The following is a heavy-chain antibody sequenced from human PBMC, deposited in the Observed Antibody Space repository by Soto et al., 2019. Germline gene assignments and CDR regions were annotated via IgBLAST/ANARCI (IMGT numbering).Heavy chain of an antibody. CDR1: GFTFGSYG. V-gene: IGHV3-30*02. CDR2: ILYNGTIK. D-gene: IGHD4-17*01. Sequence: GGSLRLSCVASGFTFGSYGMHWVRQAPGKGLEGVAYILYNGTIKSYGDSVKGRFIISRDNTKSTMYLQMNSLRAEDTATYHCAKEMTTNPFEYWGQGALVTVSS. CDR3: AKEMTTNPFEY. J-gene: IGHJ4*02.